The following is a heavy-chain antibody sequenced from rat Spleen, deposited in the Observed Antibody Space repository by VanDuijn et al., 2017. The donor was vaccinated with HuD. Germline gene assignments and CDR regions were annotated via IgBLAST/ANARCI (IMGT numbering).Heavy chain of an antibody. CDR2: ISSGGGA. CDR1: GITFSNYA. Sequence: VQLVESDGGLVQPGRSLKLSCAASGITFSNYAMAWVRQAPTKGLEWIAAISSGGGAFYTSALKSRLSISRDTSKSQVFLKVTSLQTEDTAIYFCTGDRSHPGLTPYVMDAWGQGTSVTVSS. D-gene: IGHD1-4*01. V-gene: IGHV2S12*01. J-gene: IGHJ4*01. CDR3: TGDRSHPGLTPYVMDA.